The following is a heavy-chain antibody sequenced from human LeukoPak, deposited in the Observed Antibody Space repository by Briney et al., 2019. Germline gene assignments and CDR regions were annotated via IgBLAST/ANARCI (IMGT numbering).Heavy chain of an antibody. Sequence: SQTLSLTCTVSGGSISSGGYYWSWIRQHPGKGLEWIGYIYYSGSTYYNPSLKSRVTISVDTSKNQLSLKLSSVTAADTAVYYCARGSGEDYYDSSGYFTFDYWGQGTLVTVSS. CDR2: IYYSGST. CDR1: GGSISSGGYY. CDR3: ARGSGEDYYDSSGYFTFDY. V-gene: IGHV4-31*03. D-gene: IGHD3-22*01. J-gene: IGHJ4*02.